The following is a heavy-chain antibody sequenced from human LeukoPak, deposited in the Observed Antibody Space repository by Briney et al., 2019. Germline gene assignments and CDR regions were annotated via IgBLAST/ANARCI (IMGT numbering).Heavy chain of an antibody. CDR1: GYTFTSYG. CDR3: ARTIRGYSYGSPVDY. V-gene: IGHV1-18*04. D-gene: IGHD5-18*01. J-gene: IGHJ4*02. Sequence: ASVKVSCKASGYTFTSYGISWVRQAPGQGLEWMGWISAYNGNTNYAQKLQGRVTMTTDTSTSTAYMELRSLRSDDTAAYYCARTIRGYSYGSPVDYWGQGTLVTVSS. CDR2: ISAYNGNT.